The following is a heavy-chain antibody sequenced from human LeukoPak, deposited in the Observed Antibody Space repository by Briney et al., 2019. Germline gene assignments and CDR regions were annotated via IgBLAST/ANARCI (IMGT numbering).Heavy chain of an antibody. J-gene: IGHJ4*02. Sequence: ASVKVSCKASEYTFTSYYMHWVRQAPGQGLEWMGIINRSGGSTSYAQKFQGRVTMTRDTSTYTVYMELSSLRSEDTAVYYCARGGGGVAGQLSPDYWGQGTLVTVSP. CDR3: ARGGGGVAGQLSPDY. CDR2: INRSGGST. D-gene: IGHD6-19*01. CDR1: EYTFTSYY. V-gene: IGHV1-46*01.